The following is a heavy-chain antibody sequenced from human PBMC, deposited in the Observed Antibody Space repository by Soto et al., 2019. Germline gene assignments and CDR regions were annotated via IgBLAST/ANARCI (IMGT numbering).Heavy chain of an antibody. V-gene: IGHV3-43*01. J-gene: IGHJ6*02. Sequence: LRLSCAASGFRFDDYNMHWVRQAPGKGLEWVSLITWNGGNTYYADSVKGRFTISRDGTTKSLSLQMTSLKREDTGLYYCARETLGYGYALDVWGQGTTVTVSS. CDR1: GFRFDDYN. CDR3: ARETLGYGYALDV. CDR2: ITWNGGNT. D-gene: IGHD3-16*01.